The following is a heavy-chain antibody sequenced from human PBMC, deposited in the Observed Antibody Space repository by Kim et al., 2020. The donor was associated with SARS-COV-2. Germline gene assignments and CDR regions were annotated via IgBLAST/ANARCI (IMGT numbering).Heavy chain of an antibody. CDR1: GYTFSHYA. D-gene: IGHD3-10*01. J-gene: IGHJ6*02. CDR2: INAGNGYT. V-gene: IGHV1-3*01. CDR3: VRGIGHFGANYGMDV. Sequence: ASVKVSCKASGYTFSHYAIHWVRQAPGQRLEWMGWINAGNGYTKYSENFQGRVTFTSDTSASTAYMDLSSLRSEDTAMFFCVRGIGHFGANYGMDVWGRGTTVIVSS.